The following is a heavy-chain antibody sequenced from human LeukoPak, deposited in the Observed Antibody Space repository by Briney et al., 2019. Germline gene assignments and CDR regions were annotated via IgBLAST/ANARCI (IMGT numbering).Heavy chain of an antibody. CDR3: ARYRYSGSSRSPFAT. CDR2: TNPNNGGT. D-gene: IGHD1-26*01. J-gene: IGHJ3*02. V-gene: IGHV1-2*02. CDR1: GYTFSGYY. Sequence: GASVKVSCKASGYTFSGYYIHWVRQAPGQGLEWMGCTNPNNGGTNYASNFKGRVTMTRDTSISTVFMEARSLRSDDTAVYYCARYRYSGSSRSPFATWGQGTMVTVSS.